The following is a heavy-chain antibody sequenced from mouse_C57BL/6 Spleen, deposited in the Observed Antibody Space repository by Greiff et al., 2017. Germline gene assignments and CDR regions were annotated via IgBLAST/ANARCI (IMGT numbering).Heavy chain of an antibody. J-gene: IGHJ2*01. CDR2: IDPSDSET. CDR1: GYTFTSYW. Sequence: QVQLQQPGAELVRPGSSVKLSCKASGYTFTSYWMHWVKQRPIQGLEWIGNIDPSDSETHYNQKFKDKATLTVDKSSSTAYMQLSSLTSEDSAVYYCARRTWTGRYFDYWGQGTTLTVSS. CDR3: ARRTWTGRYFDY. V-gene: IGHV1-52*01.